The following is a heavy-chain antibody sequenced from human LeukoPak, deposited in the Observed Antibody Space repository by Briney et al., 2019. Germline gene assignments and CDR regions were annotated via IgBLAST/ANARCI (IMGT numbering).Heavy chain of an antibody. J-gene: IGHJ2*01. CDR3: ARAPALAGAGTYFDL. Sequence: SVTVSCMASGRTFSSYAISWVRHAPGQGLEWMGGFIPIFGTANYAQKFQGRVTITADKSTSTAYMELSSLRSEDTAVYYCARAPALAGAGTYFDLWGRGTLVTVSS. CDR1: GRTFSSYA. V-gene: IGHV1-69*06. D-gene: IGHD6-19*01. CDR2: FIPIFGTA.